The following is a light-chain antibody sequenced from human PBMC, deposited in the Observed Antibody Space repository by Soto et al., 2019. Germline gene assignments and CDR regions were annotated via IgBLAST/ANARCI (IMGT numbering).Light chain of an antibody. Sequence: QSVLTQPPSASGSPGQSVTISCTGSSSDVGAYNYVSWYQQHPGKAPKLLIYEVNKRPSGVPGRFSGSKSDNTASLTVSGLHGDDEADYYCSSYAGRNNFVVFGGGTKVTVL. CDR2: EVN. CDR1: SSDVGAYNY. J-gene: IGLJ2*01. V-gene: IGLV2-8*01. CDR3: SSYAGRNNFVV.